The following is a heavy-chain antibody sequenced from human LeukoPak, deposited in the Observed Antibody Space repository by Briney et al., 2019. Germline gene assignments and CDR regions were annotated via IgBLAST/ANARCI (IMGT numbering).Heavy chain of an antibody. J-gene: IGHJ4*02. CDR3: ARAPGDYGSENDDY. D-gene: IGHD3-10*01. Sequence: SETLSLTCTVSGGSITSYYWSWIRQSPGKGLECIGYIYYSGRTNYNSSLKSRATISVDTSKNQFSLNLNSVTAADTAVYYCARAPGDYGSENDDYWGQGTLVTVSS. V-gene: IGHV4-59*08. CDR2: IYYSGRT. CDR1: GGSITSYY.